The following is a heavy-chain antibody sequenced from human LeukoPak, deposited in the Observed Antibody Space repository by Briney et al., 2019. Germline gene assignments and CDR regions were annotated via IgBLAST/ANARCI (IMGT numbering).Heavy chain of an antibody. Sequence: PGGSLRLSCAASGFTFSSYAMSWVRQAPGKGLEWVSAISGSGGSTYYADSVKGRFTISRDNSKNTLYLQMNSLRAEDTAVYYCAKPLGVVPAAVSISWDYWGQGTLVTVSS. J-gene: IGHJ4*02. CDR2: ISGSGGST. D-gene: IGHD2-2*01. V-gene: IGHV3-23*01. CDR1: GFTFSSYA. CDR3: AKPLGVVPAAVSISWDY.